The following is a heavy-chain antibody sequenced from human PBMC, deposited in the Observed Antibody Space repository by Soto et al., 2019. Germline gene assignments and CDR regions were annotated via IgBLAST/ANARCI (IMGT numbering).Heavy chain of an antibody. CDR3: ASKPRTSGYRSSYYFDF. Sequence: PSETLSLTCAVYGGSFSGYYWSWIRQPPGKGLEWIGEINHSGSTNYNPSLKSRVTISVDTSKNQFSLKLSSVTAADTAVYYCASKPRTSGYRSSYYFDFWGQCTLVTVSS. D-gene: IGHD6-13*01. CDR2: INHSGST. J-gene: IGHJ4*02. V-gene: IGHV4-34*01. CDR1: GGSFSGYY.